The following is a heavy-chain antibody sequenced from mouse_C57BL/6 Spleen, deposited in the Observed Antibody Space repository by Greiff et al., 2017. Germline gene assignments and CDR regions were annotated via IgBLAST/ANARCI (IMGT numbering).Heavy chain of an antibody. CDR3: ARSSECSNLILFAY. V-gene: IGHV1-22*01. J-gene: IGHJ3*01. CDR1: GYTFTDYN. D-gene: IGHD2-5*01. Sequence: VQLQQSGPELVKPGASVKMSCKASGYTFTDYNMHWVKQSHGKSLEWIGYINPNNGGTSYNQKFKGKATLTVNKSSSTAYMELRSLTSEDSAVYYCARSSECSNLILFAYWGQGTLVTVSA. CDR2: INPNNGGT.